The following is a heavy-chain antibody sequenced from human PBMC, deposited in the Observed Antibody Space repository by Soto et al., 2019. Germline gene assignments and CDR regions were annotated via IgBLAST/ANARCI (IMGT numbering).Heavy chain of an antibody. D-gene: IGHD1-26*01. CDR3: ARRVGATYNWFDP. CDR1: GCSISSSSFY. CDR2: ISYSGST. V-gene: IGHV4-39*01. J-gene: IGHJ5*02. Sequence: SETLSLTCTVSGCSISSSSFYWGWIRQPPGKGLEWIGSISYSGSTYHNPSLKSRVTISVGTSKNQFSLKLNSVTAADTAVYYCARRVGATYNWFDPWGQGTLVTVSS.